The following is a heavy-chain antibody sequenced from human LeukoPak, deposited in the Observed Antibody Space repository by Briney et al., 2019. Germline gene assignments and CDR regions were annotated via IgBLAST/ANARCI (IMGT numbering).Heavy chain of an antibody. CDR2: INPNSGGT. CDR3: AREGGAGLTSDYVWGSYEAPFDI. J-gene: IGHJ3*02. CDR1: GYTFTSYG. V-gene: IGHV1-2*02. Sequence: ASVKVSCKASGYTFTSYGISWVRQAPGQGLEWMGWINPNSGGTNYAQKFQGRVTMTRDTSISTAYMELSRLRSDDTAVYYCAREGGAGLTSDYVWGSYEAPFDIWGQGTMVTVSS. D-gene: IGHD3-16*01.